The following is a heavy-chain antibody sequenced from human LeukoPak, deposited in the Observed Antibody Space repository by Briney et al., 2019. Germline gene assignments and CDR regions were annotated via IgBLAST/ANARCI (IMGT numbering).Heavy chain of an antibody. D-gene: IGHD3-10*01. CDR1: GFTFSSYG. Sequence: GRSLRLSWVASGFTFSSYGLHWVRQAPGKGLEWVAVISYDGSKKYYADSVKGRFTISRDNSKNTLYLQMNSLRAEDTALYYCAKDLDYYNAGSYYPDYWGQGTLVTVSS. CDR3: AKDLDYYNAGSYYPDY. CDR2: ISYDGSKK. V-gene: IGHV3-30*18. J-gene: IGHJ4*02.